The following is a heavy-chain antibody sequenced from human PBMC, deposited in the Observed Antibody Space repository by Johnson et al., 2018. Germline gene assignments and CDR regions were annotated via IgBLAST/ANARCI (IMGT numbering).Heavy chain of an antibody. CDR3: ARGNHYYGSGRRVFYYYMDV. CDR1: GYTFTSYD. Sequence: VQLVESGAEVKKPGASVKVSCKASGYTFTSYDINWVRQATGQGLEWMGWMNPNSGNTGYAQKFQGRVTMTRNTSISTAYMELSSLGSEDTAGDYCARGNHYYGSGRRVFYYYMDVWGKGTTVTVSS. J-gene: IGHJ6*03. D-gene: IGHD3-10*01. CDR2: MNPNSGNT. V-gene: IGHV1-8*01.